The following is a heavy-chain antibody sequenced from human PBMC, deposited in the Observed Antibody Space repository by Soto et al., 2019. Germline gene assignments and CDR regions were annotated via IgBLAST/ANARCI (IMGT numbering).Heavy chain of an antibody. J-gene: IGHJ5*02. CDR1: GFTFSSYS. CDR2: ISSSSSTI. D-gene: IGHD3-3*01. V-gene: IGHV3-48*02. CDR3: ARDSGPDFWSGYYTSKNWFDP. Sequence: GGSLRLSCAASGFTFSSYSMNWVRQAPGKGLEWVSYISSSSSTIYYADSVKGRFTISRDNAKNSLYLQMNSLRDEDTAVYYCARDSGPDFWSGYYTSKNWFDPWGQGTLVTVSS.